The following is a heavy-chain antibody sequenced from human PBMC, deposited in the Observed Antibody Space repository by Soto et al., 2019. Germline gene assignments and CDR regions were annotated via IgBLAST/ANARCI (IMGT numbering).Heavy chain of an antibody. CDR3: ARATYSNAWYRFDL. J-gene: IGHJ4*02. CDR1: GFTFSGYW. V-gene: IGHV3-7*03. CDR2: IKHDGSVQ. Sequence: GGSLRLSCEASGFTFSGYWMSWVRQAPGKGLGWVADIKHDGSVQYYVDSVKGRFTISRDNAKKLLYLQMNGLRAEDTALYYCARATYSNAWYRFDLWGQGTLVTVSS. D-gene: IGHD4-4*01.